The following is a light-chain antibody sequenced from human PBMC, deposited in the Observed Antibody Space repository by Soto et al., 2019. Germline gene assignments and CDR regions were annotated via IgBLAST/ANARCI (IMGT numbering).Light chain of an antibody. CDR1: SSDVGGYNY. CDR3: SSYTSSSTYV. Sequence: QSVLTQPASVSGSPGQSITISCTGTSSDVGGYNYVSWYQQHPGKAPELMIYDVSNRPSGVSNRFSGSKSGNTASLTISGLQAEDEADYYCSSYTSSSTYVFGTGNKVTVL. CDR2: DVS. J-gene: IGLJ1*01. V-gene: IGLV2-14*01.